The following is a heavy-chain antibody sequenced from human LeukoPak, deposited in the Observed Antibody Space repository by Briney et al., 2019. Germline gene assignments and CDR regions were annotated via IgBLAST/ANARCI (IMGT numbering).Heavy chain of an antibody. V-gene: IGHV4-34*01. Sequence: ASETLSLTCAVYGGSFSGYYWSWIRQPPGKGLEWIGEINHSGSTYYNPSLKSRVTISVDTSKNQFSLKLSSVTAADTAVYYCARQVLDIVVVPAAARSGYYYGMDVWGQGTTVTVSS. J-gene: IGHJ6*02. CDR1: GGSFSGYY. CDR2: INHSGST. D-gene: IGHD2-2*01. CDR3: ARQVLDIVVVPAAARSGYYYGMDV.